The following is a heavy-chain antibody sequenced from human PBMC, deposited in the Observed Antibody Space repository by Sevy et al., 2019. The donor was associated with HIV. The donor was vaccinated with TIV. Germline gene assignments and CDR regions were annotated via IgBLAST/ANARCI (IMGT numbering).Heavy chain of an antibody. CDR2: INWNGGTI. CDR3: AKDMVGHSNGWTEPLDY. J-gene: IGHJ4*02. CDR1: GFTFDDYT. V-gene: IGHV3-9*01. D-gene: IGHD6-19*01. Sequence: GGSLRLSCAASGFTFDDYTMHWVRQVAGKGLEWVSGINWNGGTIGYADSVKGRFTISRDNAKRFLYLEMNSLRIEDRAVYYCAKDMVGHSNGWTEPLDYWGQGIQVTVSS.